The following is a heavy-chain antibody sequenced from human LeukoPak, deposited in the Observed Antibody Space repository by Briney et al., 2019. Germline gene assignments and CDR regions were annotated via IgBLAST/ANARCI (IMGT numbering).Heavy chain of an antibody. V-gene: IGHV1-2*02. J-gene: IGHJ4*02. Sequence: ASVKVSCKASGYTFTGYYIHWVRQAPGQGLEWMGWINPNSGGTNYAQKFQGRVTMTRDTSISTAYMELSRLRSDDTAVYYCARGPPNYDFWSGPEDYWGQGTLVTVSS. CDR3: ARGPPNYDFWSGPEDY. CDR2: INPNSGGT. D-gene: IGHD3-3*01. CDR1: GYTFTGYY.